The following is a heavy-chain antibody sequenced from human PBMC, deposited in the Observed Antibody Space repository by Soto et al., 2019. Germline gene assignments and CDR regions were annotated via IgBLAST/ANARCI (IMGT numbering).Heavy chain of an antibody. V-gene: IGHV3-7*05. J-gene: IGHJ5*02. CDR3: TAGSGWESYT. Sequence: DVQLVESGGGLVQPGGSLRLSCAVSEFTFGTSWMTWVRQGPGKGLEWVANIKQDGGEKHYLESVRGRFSISRDNAKKSLYLEMNSLRAEDTAVYYCTAGSGWESYTWGQGTLFTVSS. D-gene: IGHD6-19*01. CDR1: EFTFGTSW. CDR2: IKQDGGEK.